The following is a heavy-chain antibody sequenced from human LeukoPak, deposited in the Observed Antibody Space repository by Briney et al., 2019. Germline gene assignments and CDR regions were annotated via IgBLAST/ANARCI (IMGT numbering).Heavy chain of an antibody. CDR1: GYIFTDYY. CDR2: INPNSGGT. D-gene: IGHD2/OR15-2a*01. J-gene: IGHJ4*02. CDR3: ARVVSSRWGYFDY. Sequence: ASVKVSCKASGYIFTDYYMHWVRQAPGQELGWMGRINPNSGGTNYAQKFQGRVTITRDTSASTAYMELSSLRSEDTAVYYCARVVSSRWGYFDYWGQGTLVTVSS. V-gene: IGHV1/OR15-1*04.